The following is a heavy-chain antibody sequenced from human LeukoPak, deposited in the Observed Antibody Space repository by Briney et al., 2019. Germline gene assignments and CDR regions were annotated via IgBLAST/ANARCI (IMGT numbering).Heavy chain of an antibody. D-gene: IGHD3-10*01. J-gene: IGHJ4*02. CDR1: GFTFSSYW. CDR2: IKQDGSEK. CDR3: AKGDYYGSGSYRGYFDY. Sequence: GGSLRLSCAASGFTFSSYWMSWVRQAPGKGLEWVANIKQDGSEKYYVDSVKGRFTISRDNSKNTLYLQMNSLRAEDTAVYYCAKGDYYGSGSYRGYFDYWGQGTLVTVSS. V-gene: IGHV3-7*01.